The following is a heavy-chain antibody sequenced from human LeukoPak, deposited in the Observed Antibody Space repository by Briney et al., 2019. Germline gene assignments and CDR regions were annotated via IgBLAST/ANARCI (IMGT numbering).Heavy chain of an antibody. J-gene: IGHJ4*02. V-gene: IGHV4-39*01. CDR2: IYSSGST. Sequence: SETLSLTCTVSGGSISSSSYYWGWIRKPPGKGLEWIGSIYSSGSTYYNPSLKSRVTISVDTSKNQFSLKLSSVTAADTAVYYCARHATVTTSQFDYWGQGTLVTVSS. CDR1: GGSISSSSYY. CDR3: ARHATVTTSQFDY. D-gene: IGHD4-17*01.